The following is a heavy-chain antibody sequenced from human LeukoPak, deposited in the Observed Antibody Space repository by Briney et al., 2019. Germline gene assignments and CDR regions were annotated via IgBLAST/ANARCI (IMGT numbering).Heavy chain of an antibody. CDR1: GYTFTSYD. J-gene: IGHJ5*02. CDR3: ARGRAYIVVVPAANDWFDP. CDR2: MNPNSGST. Sequence: ASLKVSCKASGYTFTSYDINWVRQATGQGLEWMSCMNPNSGSTGYAQKFQGRFTITRDNSISTAYMELSSLRSEDKALYYCARGRAYIVVVPAANDWFDPWGQGTLVTVSS. D-gene: IGHD2-2*01. V-gene: IGHV1-8*01.